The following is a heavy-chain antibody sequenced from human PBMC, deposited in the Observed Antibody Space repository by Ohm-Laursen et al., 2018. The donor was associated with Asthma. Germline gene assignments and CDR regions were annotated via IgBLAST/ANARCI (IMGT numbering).Heavy chain of an antibody. CDR2: ISAYNGNT. CDR1: GYTFTSYG. J-gene: IGHJ6*02. Sequence: ASVKVSCKASGYTFTSYGISWVRQAPGQGLEWMGWISAYNGNTNYAQKLQGRVTMTTDTSTSTAYMELRSLRSDDTAVYYCARDSAFIVGATSPYYYNYYGMDVWGQGTTVTVSS. V-gene: IGHV1-18*01. CDR3: ARDSAFIVGATSPYYYNYYGMDV. D-gene: IGHD1-26*01.